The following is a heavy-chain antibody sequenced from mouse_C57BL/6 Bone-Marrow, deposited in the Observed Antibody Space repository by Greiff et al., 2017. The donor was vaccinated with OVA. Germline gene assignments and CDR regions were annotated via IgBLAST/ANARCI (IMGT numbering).Heavy chain of an antibody. CDR3: TRTPYYDYDLYAMDY. V-gene: IGHV1-5*01. Sequence: EVKLEESGTVLARPGASVKMSCKTSGYTFTSYWMHWVKQRPGQGLEWIGAIYPGNSDTSSNQKFKGKAKLTAFTSASTAYMELSSLTNEDSAVYYCTRTPYYDYDLYAMDYWGQGTSVTVSS. CDR1: GYTFTSYW. J-gene: IGHJ4*01. D-gene: IGHD2-4*01. CDR2: IYPGNSDT.